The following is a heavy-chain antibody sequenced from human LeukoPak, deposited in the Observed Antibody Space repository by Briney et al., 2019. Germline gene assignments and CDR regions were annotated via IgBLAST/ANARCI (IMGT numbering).Heavy chain of an antibody. CDR1: GYTFTGYY. J-gene: IGHJ5*02. CDR3: AHDESEGGWFDP. D-gene: IGHD1-1*01. CDR2: INPNSGGT. Sequence: ASVKVSCKASGYTFTGYYMHWVRQAPGQGLEWMGRINPNSGGTNYAQKFQGRVTITADESTSTAYMELSSLRSEDTAVYYCAHDESEGGWFDPWGQGTLVTVSS. V-gene: IGHV1-2*06.